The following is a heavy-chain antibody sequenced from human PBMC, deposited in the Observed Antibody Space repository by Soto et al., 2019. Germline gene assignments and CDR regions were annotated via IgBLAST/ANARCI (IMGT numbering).Heavy chain of an antibody. Sequence: ASVKVSCKSSGYTITSYGISCVRQAPEQGLEWMGWISAYNGNTNYAQKLQGRVTMTTDTSTSTAYMELRSLRSDDTAVYYCATYRSFGVVSTTPTYYYYYMDVWGKGTTVTVS. CDR3: ATYRSFGVVSTTPTYYYYYMDV. CDR2: ISAYNGNT. D-gene: IGHD3-3*01. V-gene: IGHV1-18*01. J-gene: IGHJ6*03. CDR1: GYTITSYG.